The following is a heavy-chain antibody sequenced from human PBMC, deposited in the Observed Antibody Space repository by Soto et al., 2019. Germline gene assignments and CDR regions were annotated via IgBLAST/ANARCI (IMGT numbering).Heavy chain of an antibody. V-gene: IGHV3-7*01. CDR3: ARGYTPMSTGMHSFDI. Sequence: GGSLRLSCAASGFTFSRYCMNWVRQAPGKGLEWVANIKQDGTEKNYVDSVKGRFTISRDNARNSLYLQMDSLRAEDTAVYFCARGYTPMSTGMHSFDIWGQGTMVTVSS. CDR2: IKQDGTEK. D-gene: IGHD5-18*01. CDR1: GFTFSRYC. J-gene: IGHJ3*02.